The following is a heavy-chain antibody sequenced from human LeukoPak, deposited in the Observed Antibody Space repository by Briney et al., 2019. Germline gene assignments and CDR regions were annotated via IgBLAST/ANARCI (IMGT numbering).Heavy chain of an antibody. CDR3: ARSGFGVLYYYGIDV. CDR1: GFTFSTYG. D-gene: IGHD3-10*01. V-gene: IGHV3-30*03. CDR2: ISYDGSNK. Sequence: QPGRSLRLSCAASGFTFSTYGIHWVRQAPGKGLEWVAVISYDGSNKYYADSVKGRFTISRDNSKNTLYLQMNSLRAEDTAVYYCARSGFGVLYYYGIDVWGQGTTVTVSS. J-gene: IGHJ6*02.